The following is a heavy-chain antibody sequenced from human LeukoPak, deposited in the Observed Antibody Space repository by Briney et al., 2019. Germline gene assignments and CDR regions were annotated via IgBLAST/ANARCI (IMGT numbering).Heavy chain of an antibody. Sequence: PGGSLRLSCAASGFMFRSFEMYWVRQAPGKGLEWVAYISSGASTMYYADSVKGRFTISRDDAKNSLFLQMYSLRAEDTAIYYCALLAVASDFDYWGQGTLVTVSS. CDR1: GFMFRSFE. D-gene: IGHD6-19*01. CDR2: ISSGASTM. CDR3: ALLAVASDFDY. J-gene: IGHJ4*02. V-gene: IGHV3-48*03.